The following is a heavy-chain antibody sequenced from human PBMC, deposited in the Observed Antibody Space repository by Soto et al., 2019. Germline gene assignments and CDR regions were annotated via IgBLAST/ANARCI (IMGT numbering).Heavy chain of an antibody. V-gene: IGHV2-5*01. J-gene: IGHJ4*02. Sequence: QITLKESGPTLVKPTQTLTVTCTFSGFALSTSGAGVGWIRHSPGKSPEWLAPISWKDEKRYNPGLKSRLTITKDTSKNPVVLTMTDLDPVDTATYFCAHRYGGNDYRWYFDSWGQGTLVTVSS. D-gene: IGHD3-16*02. CDR2: ISWKDEK. CDR3: AHRYGGNDYRWYFDS. CDR1: GFALSTSGAG.